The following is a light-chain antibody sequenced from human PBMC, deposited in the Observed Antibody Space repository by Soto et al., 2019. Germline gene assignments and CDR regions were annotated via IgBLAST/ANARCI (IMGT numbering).Light chain of an antibody. CDR1: QAISGA. Sequence: AIQLTQSPSSLSASVGDRVTITCRAGQAISGAVAWYQQRPGKTPELLIFDVFSLQRGVPSRFSGGGSGTDFTLPIAGLQPVDFATYYCQQFKTYPYSFGPGTKV. J-gene: IGKJ2*03. CDR2: DVF. CDR3: QQFKTYPYS. V-gene: IGKV1-13*02.